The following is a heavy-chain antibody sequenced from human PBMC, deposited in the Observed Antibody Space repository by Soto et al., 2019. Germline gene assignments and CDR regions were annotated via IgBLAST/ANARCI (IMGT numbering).Heavy chain of an antibody. CDR2: IHPSGST. CDR3: ATLPPRIVVVVTPIPT. D-gene: IGHD2-8*02. J-gene: IGHJ5*02. CDR1: GASLSGYY. V-gene: IGHV4-34*01. Sequence: SETLSLTYAVYGASLSGYYCSWIRQAPGKGLEWIGEIHPSGSTYYNPSLTSRVTMSLDTSKNQFSLRLSSVTAADTAVYYCATLPPRIVVVVTPIPTWGQGTLVTVSS.